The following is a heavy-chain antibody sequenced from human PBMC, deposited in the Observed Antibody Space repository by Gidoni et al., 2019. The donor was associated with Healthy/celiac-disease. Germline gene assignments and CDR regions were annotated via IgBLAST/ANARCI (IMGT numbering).Heavy chain of an antibody. V-gene: IGHV4-39*01. D-gene: IGHD3-10*01. CDR2: IYYRGST. Sequence: QLQLQESGPGLVKPSETLSLTCTVSGGSIRSSSYYWGWIRQPPGKGLEGIGSIYYRGSTYYHPSLKRRVTISVDTSKNQFSLKLSSVTAADTAVYYCASEGRSSSFDYWGQGTLVTVSS. J-gene: IGHJ4*02. CDR1: GGSIRSSSYY. CDR3: ASEGRSSSFDY.